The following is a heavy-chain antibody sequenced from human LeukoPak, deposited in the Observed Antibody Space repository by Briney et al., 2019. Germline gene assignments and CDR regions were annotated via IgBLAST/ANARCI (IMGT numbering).Heavy chain of an antibody. J-gene: IGHJ4*02. Sequence: GGSLRLSCAASGFTFRNYVIHWVRQAPGKGLEWVAVTSSDLNVKLYADSVKGRFAISRDNSRSTLYLQMNSLRPEDTAIYYCAREGYYGSGSPPSLYFDYWGQGTLVTVSS. CDR1: GFTFRNYV. CDR3: AREGYYGSGSPPSLYFDY. D-gene: IGHD3-10*01. CDR2: TSSDLNVK. V-gene: IGHV3-30*09.